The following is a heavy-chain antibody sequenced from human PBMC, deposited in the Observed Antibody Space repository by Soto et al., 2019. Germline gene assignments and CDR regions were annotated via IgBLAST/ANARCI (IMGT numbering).Heavy chain of an antibody. V-gene: IGHV3-30-3*01. J-gene: IGHJ6*02. D-gene: IGHD2-15*01. CDR2: ISYDGSNK. CDR1: GFIFSSYI. Sequence: ESGGGVVQPGRSLRLSCAASGFIFSSYIMYWVRQAPGKGLEWVAAISYDGSNKYYADSVKGRFTISRDNAKNTLYLQMNSLRTEDTAVYYCARGREVVSARDGMAVWGQGTTVTVSS. CDR3: ARGREVVSARDGMAV.